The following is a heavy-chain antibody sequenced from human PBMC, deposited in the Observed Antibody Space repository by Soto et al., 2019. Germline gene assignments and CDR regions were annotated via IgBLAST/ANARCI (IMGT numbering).Heavy chain of an antibody. D-gene: IGHD6-13*01. V-gene: IGHV3-21*01. J-gene: IGHJ5*02. CDR2: ISSSSSYI. CDR1: GFTFSSYS. Sequence: EVQLVESGGGLVKPGGSLRLSCAASGFTFSSYSMNWVRQAPGKGLEWVSSISSSSSYIYYADSVKGRFTISRDNAENSLYLQMNSLRAEDTAVYYCARDFEAAGMVGWFDPWGQGTLVTVSS. CDR3: ARDFEAAGMVGWFDP.